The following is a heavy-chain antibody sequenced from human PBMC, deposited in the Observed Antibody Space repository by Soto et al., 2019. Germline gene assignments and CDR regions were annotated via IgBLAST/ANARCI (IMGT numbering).Heavy chain of an antibody. CDR3: LTARRSQYGMDV. CDR1: GCSFGDHD. J-gene: IGHJ6*02. D-gene: IGHD1-26*01. CDR2: IRRKDYGGTT. Sequence: SLRRPCSTSGCSFGDHDMSWFRHDPGKGLERVGFIRRKDYGGTTEYAASVKARFTISSDDSKCIAYLQMTTLQTQDTAVYYCLTARRSQYGMDVWCQGTTVTASS. V-gene: IGHV3-49*03.